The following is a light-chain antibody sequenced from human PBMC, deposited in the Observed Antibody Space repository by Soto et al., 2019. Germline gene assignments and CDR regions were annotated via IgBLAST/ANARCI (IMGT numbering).Light chain of an antibody. CDR2: GAS. CDR3: LQYVSSPWT. J-gene: IGKJ1*01. Sequence: EIVLTQSAATLSLSLGERATLSCRASQTVGGRYLAWFQQKPGQTPRLLIYGASTRAAGVPDRFSGSGSGTDFPLTISRLEPEDFAVYYCLQYVSSPWTFGQGTKVEV. CDR1: QTVGGRY. V-gene: IGKV3-20*01.